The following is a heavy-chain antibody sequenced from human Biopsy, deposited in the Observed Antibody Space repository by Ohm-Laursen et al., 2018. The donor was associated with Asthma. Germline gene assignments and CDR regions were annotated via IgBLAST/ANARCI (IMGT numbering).Heavy chain of an antibody. Sequence: GSSVKVSCNASGVALSGYTFEWVRQARGLGLEWMGRIKGYSGATNYAQKFQGRVTMTRDTSINTAYLELSSLRSDDTAVYYCAAATVIVSAAVAGYHYYYNMDVWGQGTTVIVSS. CDR1: GVALSGYT. D-gene: IGHD3-22*01. CDR2: IKGYSGAT. V-gene: IGHV1-2*06. J-gene: IGHJ6*02. CDR3: AAATVIVSAAVAGYHYYYNMDV.